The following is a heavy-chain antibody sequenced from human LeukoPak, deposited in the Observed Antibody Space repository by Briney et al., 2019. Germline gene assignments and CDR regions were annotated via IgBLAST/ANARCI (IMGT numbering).Heavy chain of an antibody. CDR2: IYSGGTI. V-gene: IGHV3-53*01. Sequence: PGGSLRLSCAASGFSIRTYYMSWVRQVPGKGLEWVSAIYSGGTIRYADSVKGRFTFSRDNFKDTLNLQMNSLRADDTAVYYCVRAVHHNFYSDSSGYYGDAFDVWGQGTVVTVSS. CDR3: VRAVHHNFYSDSSGYYGDAFDV. D-gene: IGHD3-22*01. CDR1: GFSIRTYY. J-gene: IGHJ3*01.